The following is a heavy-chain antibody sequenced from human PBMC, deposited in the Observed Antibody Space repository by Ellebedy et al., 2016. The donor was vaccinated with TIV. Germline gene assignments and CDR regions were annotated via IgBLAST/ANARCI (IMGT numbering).Heavy chain of an antibody. D-gene: IGHD2-2*03. CDR1: GGTFSSYA. CDR3: ARDGRVGYCSSTSCPIPSGYYYYGMDV. V-gene: IGHV1-69*13. J-gene: IGHJ6*02. Sequence: SVKVSCXASGGTFSSYAISWVRHAPGQGLEWMGGIIPIFGTANYAQKFQGRVTITADESTSTAYMELSSLRSEDTAVYYCARDGRVGYCSSTSCPIPSGYYYYGMDVWGQGTTVTVSS. CDR2: IIPIFGTA.